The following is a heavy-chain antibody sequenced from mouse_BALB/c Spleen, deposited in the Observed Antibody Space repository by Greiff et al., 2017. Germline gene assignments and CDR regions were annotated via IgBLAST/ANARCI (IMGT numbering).Heavy chain of an antibody. J-gene: IGHJ3*01. V-gene: IGHV14-4*02. CDR2: LDPENGDT. CDR1: GFNIKDYY. Sequence: EVQLQQSGAELVRSGASVKLSCTASGFNIKDYYMHWVKQRPEQGLEWIGWLDPENGDTEYAPKFQGKATMTADTSSNTAYLQLSSLTSEDTAVYYCNAGDGFPAWFAYWGQGTLVTVSA. CDR3: NAGDGFPAWFAY. D-gene: IGHD2-3*01.